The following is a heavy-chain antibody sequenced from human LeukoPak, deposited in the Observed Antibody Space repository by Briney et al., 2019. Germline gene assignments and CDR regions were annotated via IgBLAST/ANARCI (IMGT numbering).Heavy chain of an antibody. D-gene: IGHD3-10*01. CDR3: ARETGYSGSGSYYIF. J-gene: IGHJ4*02. V-gene: IGHV4-4*07. CDR2: IYTSGST. CDR1: GGSISRYY. Sequence: SETLSLTCTVSGGSISRYYWSWIRQPAGKGLEWIGRIYTSGSTNYNPSLKSRVTMSVDTSKNQFSLKLSSVTAADTAVYYCARETGYSGSGSYYIFWGQGTLVTVSS.